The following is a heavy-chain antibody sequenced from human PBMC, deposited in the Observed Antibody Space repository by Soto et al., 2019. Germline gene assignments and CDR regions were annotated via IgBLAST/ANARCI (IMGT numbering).Heavy chain of an antibody. CDR3: AKDIYYFDY. D-gene: IGHD2-21*01. V-gene: IGHV4-4*02. CDR1: GGSSRSSNW. Sequence: LETLSLTCTVSGGSSRSSNWWSWVRQPPGKGLEWIGEIYHSGSTNYNPSLESRVTISVDKSKNQFSLKLSSLTAADTAVYYCAKDIYYFDYWGQGTLVTVSS. CDR2: IYHSGST. J-gene: IGHJ4*02.